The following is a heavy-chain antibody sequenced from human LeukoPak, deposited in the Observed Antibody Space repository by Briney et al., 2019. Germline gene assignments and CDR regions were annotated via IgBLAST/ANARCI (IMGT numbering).Heavy chain of an antibody. D-gene: IGHD7-27*01. J-gene: IGHJ4*02. CDR2: ISSSGGTI. CDR1: GFTFSDYH. CDR3: AKGGLGIGGGLDY. Sequence: GGSLRLSCAASGFTFSDYHMSWIRQVPGKGLEWISYISSSGGTISYADSVKGRFTISRDNAKNSLYLLMSSLRAEDTAVYYCAKGGLGIGGGLDYWGQGTLVTVSS. V-gene: IGHV3-11*01.